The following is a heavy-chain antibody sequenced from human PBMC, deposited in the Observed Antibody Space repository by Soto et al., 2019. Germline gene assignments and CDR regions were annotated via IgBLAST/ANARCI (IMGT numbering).Heavy chain of an antibody. Sequence: ASVKVSCKASGYTFTGYYMHWVRQAPGQGLEWMGWINPNSGGTNYAQKFQGWVTMTRDTSISTAYMELGRLRSDDTAVYYCARALVSSPLVPWGQGTLVTVPQ. J-gene: IGHJ5*02. CDR3: ARALVSSPLVP. V-gene: IGHV1-2*04. CDR1: GYTFTGYY. CDR2: INPNSGGT. D-gene: IGHD6-13*01.